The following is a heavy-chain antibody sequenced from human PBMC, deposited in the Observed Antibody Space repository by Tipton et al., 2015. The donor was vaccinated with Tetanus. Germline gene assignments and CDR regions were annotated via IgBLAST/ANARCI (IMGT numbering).Heavy chain of an antibody. V-gene: IGHV4-4*07. J-gene: IGHJ4*02. D-gene: IGHD2-2*01. CDR2: ISNGNP. CDR3: ARVACSSTSCYSHYFDY. Sequence: GLVKPSETLSLTCTVSRGPISSYYWSWIRQPAGKGLEWIGHISNGNPDYSPSLKNRVTLSVDLSKNEFSLKLRSVTAADTGVYYCARVACSSTSCYSHYFDYWGPGSLVTVSS. CDR1: RGPISSYY.